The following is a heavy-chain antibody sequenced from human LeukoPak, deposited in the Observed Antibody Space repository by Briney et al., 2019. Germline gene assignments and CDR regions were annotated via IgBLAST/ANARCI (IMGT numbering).Heavy chain of an antibody. V-gene: IGHV4-39*07. CDR3: ARDSSGWDTGIDY. D-gene: IGHD6-19*01. CDR1: GGSISSSSYY. J-gene: IGHJ4*02. CDR2: INHSGST. Sequence: SETLSLTCTVSGGSISSSSYYWSWIRQPPGKGLEWIGEINHSGSTNYNPSLKSRVTISVDTSKNQFSLKLSSVTAADTAVYYCARDSSGWDTGIDYWGQGTLVTVSS.